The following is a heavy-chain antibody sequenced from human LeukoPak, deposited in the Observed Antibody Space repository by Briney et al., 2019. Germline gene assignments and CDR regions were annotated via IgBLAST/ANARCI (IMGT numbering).Heavy chain of an antibody. CDR1: GFSFSNYA. D-gene: IGHD3-22*01. CDR3: AKECHITMIVVVPDAFDI. CDR2: ISGSGGST. V-gene: IGHV3-23*01. Sequence: GGSLRLSCVASGFSFSNYAMSWVRQAPGKGLEWVSAISGSGGSTYYADSVKGRFTISRDNSKNTLYLQMNSLRAEDTAVYYCAKECHITMIVVVPDAFDIWGQGTMVTVSS. J-gene: IGHJ3*02.